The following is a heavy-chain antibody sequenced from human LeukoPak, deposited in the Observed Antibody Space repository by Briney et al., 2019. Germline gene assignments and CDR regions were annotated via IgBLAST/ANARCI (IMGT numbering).Heavy chain of an antibody. J-gene: IGHJ4*02. D-gene: IGHD2-15*01. CDR3: ASVGYCSGGSCRSGVDY. CDR1: GGSFSCYY. CDR2: INHSGST. Sequence: SETLSLTCAVYGGSFSCYYWSWIRQPPGKGLEWIGEINHSGSTNYNPSLKSRVTISVDTSKNQFSLKLSSVTAADTAVYYCASVGYCSGGSCRSGVDYWGQGTLVTVSS. V-gene: IGHV4-34*01.